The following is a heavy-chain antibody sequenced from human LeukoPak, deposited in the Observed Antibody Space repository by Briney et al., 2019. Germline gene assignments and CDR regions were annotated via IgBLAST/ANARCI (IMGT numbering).Heavy chain of an antibody. CDR1: GYTFTGYY. CDR3: ARDPGSPVTASYNWFDP. CDR2: INPNSGGT. D-gene: IGHD2-21*02. V-gene: IGHV1-2*02. J-gene: IGHJ5*02. Sequence: ASVKVSCKASGYTFTGYYMHWVRQAPGQGLEWMGWINPNSGGTNYAQKFQGRVTMTRDTSISTAYMELSRLRSDDTAVYYCARDPGSPVTASYNWFDPWGQGTLVTVSS.